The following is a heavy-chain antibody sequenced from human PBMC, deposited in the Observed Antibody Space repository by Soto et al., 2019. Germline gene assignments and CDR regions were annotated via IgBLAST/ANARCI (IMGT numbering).Heavy chain of an antibody. V-gene: IGHV4-39*01. CDR1: GGSVSSNSYS. CDR2: IYSSENT. J-gene: IGHJ6*02. CDR3: ARLNGYCVSTGCHGYYGMDV. D-gene: IGHD2-2*03. Sequence: SEPLSLTCTVSGGSVSSNSYSWGWKRQSPGKGLEWIGTIYSSENTYYNPSLLSRVTISADTSMNEFSLRLSSVTAADTAVYYCARLNGYCVSTGCHGYYGMDVWGQGTTVTVSS.